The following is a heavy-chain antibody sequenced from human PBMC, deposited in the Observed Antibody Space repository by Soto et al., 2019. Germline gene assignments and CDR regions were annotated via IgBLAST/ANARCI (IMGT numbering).Heavy chain of an antibody. J-gene: IGHJ6*02. V-gene: IGHV1-69*13. D-gene: IGHD3-22*01. Sequence: SVKVSCKASGYTFTGFYLHWVRQAPGQGLEWMGGIIPIFGTANYAQKFQGRVTITADESTSTAYMELSSLRSEDTAVYYCAKYYYDSSGYYSDYYYGMDVWGQGTTVTVSS. CDR1: GYTFTGFY. CDR2: IIPIFGTA. CDR3: AKYYYDSSGYYSDYYYGMDV.